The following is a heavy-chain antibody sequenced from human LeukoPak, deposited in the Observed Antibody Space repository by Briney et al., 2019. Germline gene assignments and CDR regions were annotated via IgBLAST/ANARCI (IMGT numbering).Heavy chain of an antibody. CDR3: ARSDNTAMVTHFDY. CDR1: GGSISSYY. CDR2: IYYSGST. Sequence: SETLSLTCTVSGGSISSYYWSWIRQPPGKGLEWIGYIYYSGSTNYNPSLKSRVTISVDTSKNQFSLKLSSVTAADTAVYYCARSDNTAMVTHFDYWGQGTLVTASS. V-gene: IGHV4-59*08. D-gene: IGHD5-18*01. J-gene: IGHJ4*02.